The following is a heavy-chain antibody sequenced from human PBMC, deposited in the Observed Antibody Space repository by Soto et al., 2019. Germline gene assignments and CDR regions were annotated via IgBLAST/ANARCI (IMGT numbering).Heavy chain of an antibody. V-gene: IGHV1-69*13. CDR1: GGTFSSYA. D-gene: IGHD6-19*01. CDR2: IIPIFGTA. Sequence: GASVKVSCKASGGTFSSYAISWVRQAPGQGLEWMGGIIPIFGTANYAQNFQGRVTIAADESTNTAYMELSSLRSEDTAEYYCARDLGSGWYNYWGQGTLVTVSS. CDR3: ARDLGSGWYNY. J-gene: IGHJ4*02.